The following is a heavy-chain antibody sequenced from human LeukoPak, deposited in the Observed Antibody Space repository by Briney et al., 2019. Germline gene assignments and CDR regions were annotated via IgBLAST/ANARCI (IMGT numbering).Heavy chain of an antibody. Sequence: SETLSLTCTVSGGSISSSSYYWGWIRQPPGKGLEWIGSIYYSGSTSYNPSLKSRVTISVETPKNQFSLKLSSVTAADTAFYYCARNHTHEGYGYYFDYWGQGTLVTVSS. CDR2: IYYSGST. J-gene: IGHJ4*02. CDR3: ARNHTHEGYGYYFDY. V-gene: IGHV4-39*01. CDR1: GGSISSSSYY. D-gene: IGHD4-17*01.